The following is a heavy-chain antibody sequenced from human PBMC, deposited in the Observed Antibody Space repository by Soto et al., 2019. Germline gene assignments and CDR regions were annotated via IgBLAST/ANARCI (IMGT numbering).Heavy chain of an antibody. CDR3: ARGDYGQYDAYNWFDP. V-gene: IGHV4-34*02. Sequence: QVRLQQWGAGLVRPSETLSLTCAVYGGSFNNYCWSWIRQPPGKGLEWIGEVCPGGRTNYSPTLKREVRIAVEGSKNQVSLSLTSVTVADTAVYYCARGDYGQYDAYNWFDPWGQGNLVIVAS. D-gene: IGHD3-10*01. CDR2: VCPGGRT. J-gene: IGHJ5*02. CDR1: GGSFNNYC.